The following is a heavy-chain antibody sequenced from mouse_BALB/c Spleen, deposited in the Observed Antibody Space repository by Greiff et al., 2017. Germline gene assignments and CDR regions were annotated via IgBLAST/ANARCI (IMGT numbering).Heavy chain of an antibody. CDR1: GFTFNTYA. Sequence: VQLQQSGGGLVQPKGSLKLSCAASGFTFNTYAMNWVRQAPGKGLEWVARIRSKSNNYATYYADSVKDRFTISRDDSQSMLYLQMNNLKTEDTAMYYCVRPDYYGDGWFAYWGQGTLVTVSA. CDR2: IRSKSNNYAT. CDR3: VRPDYYGDGWFAY. V-gene: IGHV10-1*02. D-gene: IGHD1-2*01. J-gene: IGHJ3*01.